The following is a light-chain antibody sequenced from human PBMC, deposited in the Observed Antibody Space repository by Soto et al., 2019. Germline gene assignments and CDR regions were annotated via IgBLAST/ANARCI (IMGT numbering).Light chain of an antibody. J-gene: IGKJ1*01. Sequence: DIQMTQSPSTLSASVGDRVTITCRASQSISSWLAWYQQKPGKAPKLLIYDASSLESGVPSRFIGSVSGTEFTRTISSLQPDDFATYYCQQYNSYPWTFGQGTKVEIK. CDR1: QSISSW. V-gene: IGKV1-5*01. CDR3: QQYNSYPWT. CDR2: DAS.